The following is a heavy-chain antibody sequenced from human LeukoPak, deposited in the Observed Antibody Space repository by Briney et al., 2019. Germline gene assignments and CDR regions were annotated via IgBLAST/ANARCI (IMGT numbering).Heavy chain of an antibody. J-gene: IGHJ4*02. CDR2: ISSSSSYI. CDR3: ARLYDILTGAFDY. CDR1: GXTFTSYS. V-gene: IGHV3-21*01. D-gene: IGHD3-9*01. Sequence: PGGSLRLSFAASGXTFTSYSMNWVRQAPGKGLERVSSISSSSSYIYYADSVKGRFTISRDNAKNSLYLQMSSLRAEDTAIYYCARLYDILTGAFDYWGQGTLVTVSS.